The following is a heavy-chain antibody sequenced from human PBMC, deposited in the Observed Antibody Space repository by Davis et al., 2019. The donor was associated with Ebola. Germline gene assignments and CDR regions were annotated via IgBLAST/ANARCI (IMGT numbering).Heavy chain of an antibody. V-gene: IGHV4-59*08. J-gene: IGHJ4*02. D-gene: IGHD5-18*01. CDR2: IYYSGST. Sequence: SETLSLACTVSGGSISSYYWSWIRQPPGKGLEWIGYIYYSGSTNYNPSLKSRVTISVDTSKNQFSLKLSSVTAADTAVYYCARLGGYSYGLDYWGQGTLVTVSS. CDR3: ARLGGYSYGLDY. CDR1: GGSISSYY.